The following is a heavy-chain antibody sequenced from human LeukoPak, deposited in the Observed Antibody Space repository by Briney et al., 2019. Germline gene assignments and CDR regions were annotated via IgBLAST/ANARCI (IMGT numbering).Heavy chain of an antibody. Sequence: PGGSLRLSCAASGFTFSNYWMTWVRQAPGRGLEWVASIKQDGSEKFYVDSVKGRFTISRDNAKNSLYLQMNSLRGEDTALYYCAKGKTGPYAESYYYGMDVWGQGTTVTVSS. CDR2: IKQDGSEK. J-gene: IGHJ6*02. V-gene: IGHV3-7*03. D-gene: IGHD3-9*01. CDR1: GFTFSNYW. CDR3: AKGKTGPYAESYYYGMDV.